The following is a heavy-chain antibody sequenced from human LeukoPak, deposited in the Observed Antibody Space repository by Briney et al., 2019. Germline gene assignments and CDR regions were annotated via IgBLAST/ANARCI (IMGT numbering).Heavy chain of an antibody. CDR1: GGTFSSYA. V-gene: IGHV1-69*05. J-gene: IGHJ6*03. Sequence: SEKVSCKASGGTFSSYAISWVRQAPGQGLEWMGGIIPIFGTANYAQKFQGRVTITTDESTSTPYMELSSLRSEDTAVYYCARGGQHPAKYYYYYYMDVWGKGTTVTVSS. CDR2: IIPIFGTA. CDR3: ARGGQHPAKYYYYYYMDV. D-gene: IGHD6-13*01.